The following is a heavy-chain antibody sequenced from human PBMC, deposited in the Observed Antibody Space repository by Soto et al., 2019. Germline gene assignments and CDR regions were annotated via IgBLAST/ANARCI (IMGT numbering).Heavy chain of an antibody. CDR2: IYYSGRS. D-gene: IGHD3-22*01. Sequence: SETLSLTCTVSGGSISSFGYYWSWIRQQPGKGLEWIGYIYYSGRSYYNPSLKSRVTISVDTSKNHFSLELSSVTAADTAVYYCARGRDPKSSYYSDNAAHPGDYWGQGTLVTVSS. V-gene: IGHV4-31*03. CDR3: ARGRDPKSSYYSDNAAHPGDY. CDR1: GGSISSFGYY. J-gene: IGHJ4*02.